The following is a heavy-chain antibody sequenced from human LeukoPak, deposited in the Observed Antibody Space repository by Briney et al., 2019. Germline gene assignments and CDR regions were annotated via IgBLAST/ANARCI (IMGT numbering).Heavy chain of an antibody. Sequence: SETLSLTCIVSGGSISRGSYYWNWIRQPAGKGLEWMGRVYNSGSTNYNPSLKSRVTISTDMSKNQFSLKLSSVTAADTAAYYGARQTFGALYFDSWGQGTLVTVSS. D-gene: IGHD3-10*01. V-gene: IGHV4-61*02. CDR2: VYNSGST. CDR1: GGSISRGSYY. J-gene: IGHJ4*02. CDR3: ARQTFGALYFDS.